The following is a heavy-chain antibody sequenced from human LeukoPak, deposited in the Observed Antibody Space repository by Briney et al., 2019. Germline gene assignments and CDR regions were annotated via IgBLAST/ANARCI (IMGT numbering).Heavy chain of an antibody. CDR1: GFTFSSYA. CDR2: VSSDGRNY. J-gene: IGHJ4*02. V-gene: IGHV3-30*18. Sequence: GGSLRLSCVGSGFTFSSYAIHWVRQVPGKGLEWVAVVSSDGRNYQYADSVKGRFTISRDNSKNTLYLQVNSLRAEDTAVYYCANENYYDSSGFPDHWGQGTLVTVSS. CDR3: ANENYYDSSGFPDH. D-gene: IGHD3-22*01.